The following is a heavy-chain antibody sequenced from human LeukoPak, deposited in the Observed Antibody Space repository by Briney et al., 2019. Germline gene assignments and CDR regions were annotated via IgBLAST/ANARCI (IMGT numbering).Heavy chain of an antibody. Sequence: GGSLRLSCAATGFTFSSYDMHWVRQAPGKGLEWVAVIWYDGSNKYYADSVKGRFTISRDNSKNTLYLQMNSLRAEDTAVYYCARDLIGESLYYFDYWGQGTLVTVSS. CDR1: GFTFSSYD. D-gene: IGHD3-10*01. J-gene: IGHJ4*02. CDR3: ARDLIGESLYYFDY. CDR2: IWYDGSNK. V-gene: IGHV3-33*01.